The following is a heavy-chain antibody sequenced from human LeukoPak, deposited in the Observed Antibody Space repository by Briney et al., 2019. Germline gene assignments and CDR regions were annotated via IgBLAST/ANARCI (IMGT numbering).Heavy chain of an antibody. Sequence: SVKVSFKASGGTFSSYAISWVRQAPGQGLEWMGGIIPIFGTANYAQKFQGRVTITADESTSTAYMELSSLRSEDTAVYYCAREYQDFWSGGPPMDVWGQGTTVTVSS. CDR3: AREYQDFWSGGPPMDV. V-gene: IGHV1-69*01. CDR2: IIPIFGTA. CDR1: GGTFSSYA. J-gene: IGHJ6*02. D-gene: IGHD3-3*01.